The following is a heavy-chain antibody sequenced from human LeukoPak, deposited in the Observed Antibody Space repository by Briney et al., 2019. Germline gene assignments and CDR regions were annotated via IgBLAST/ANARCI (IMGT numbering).Heavy chain of an antibody. CDR2: ISGSGGST. Sequence: GGSLRLSCAASGFTFSSYAMSWVRQAPGKGLEWVSAISGSGGSTYYADSVKGRLTISRDNSKNTLYLQMNSLRAEDTAVYYCAKVSGYSYGPFDYWGQGTLVTVSS. CDR1: GFTFSSYA. CDR3: AKVSGYSYGPFDY. J-gene: IGHJ4*02. V-gene: IGHV3-23*01. D-gene: IGHD5-18*01.